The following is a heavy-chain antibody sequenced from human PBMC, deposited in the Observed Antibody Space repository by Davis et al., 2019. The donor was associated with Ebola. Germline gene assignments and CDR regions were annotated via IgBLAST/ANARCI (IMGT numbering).Heavy chain of an antibody. J-gene: IGHJ3*01. CDR2: ITSSGGST. CDR1: GFTFSSYA. V-gene: IGHV3-23*01. D-gene: IGHD3-22*01. Sequence: GGSLRLSCAASGFTFSSYAMTWARQAPGKGLEWVSAITSSGGSTYYADFVKGRFTISRDNSKNTLYLQMDSLRAEDTAVYYCAKSDDSSGYFYAEDGFDVWGQGTMVIVSS. CDR3: AKSDDSSGYFYAEDGFDV.